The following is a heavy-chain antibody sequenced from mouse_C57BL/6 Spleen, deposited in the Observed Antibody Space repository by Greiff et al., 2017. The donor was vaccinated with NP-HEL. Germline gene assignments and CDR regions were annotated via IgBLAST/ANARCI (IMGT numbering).Heavy chain of an antibody. J-gene: IGHJ2*01. D-gene: IGHD2-1*01. Sequence: EVKLMESGGDLVKPGGSLKLSCAASGFTFSSYGMSWVRQTPDKRLEWVATISSGGSYTYYPDSVKGRFTISRDNAKNTLYLQMSSLKSEDTAMYYCARGDGNLDYWGQGTTLTVSS. CDR2: ISSGGSYT. CDR3: ARGDGNLDY. V-gene: IGHV5-6*01. CDR1: GFTFSSYG.